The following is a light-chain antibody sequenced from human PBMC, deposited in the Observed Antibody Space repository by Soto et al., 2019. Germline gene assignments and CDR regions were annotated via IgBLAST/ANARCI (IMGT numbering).Light chain of an antibody. V-gene: IGKV3-20*01. CDR2: AS. CDR1: QSVSSD. CDR3: QHFGSSLRT. J-gene: IGKJ1*01. Sequence: EIVMTQSPATLSVSPGERATLSCRASQSVSSDLAWYQQKPGQAPRLLIYASTRATGIPDRFSGSGSGTDFTLTINSLEPEDFAVYYCQHFGSSLRTFGQGTKV.